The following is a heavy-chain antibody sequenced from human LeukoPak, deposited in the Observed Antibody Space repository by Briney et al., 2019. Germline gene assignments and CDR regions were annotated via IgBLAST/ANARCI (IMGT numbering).Heavy chain of an antibody. J-gene: IGHJ5*02. Sequence: GGSLRLSCAASGFTFSSYAMHWVRQAPGKGLEWVAVISYDGSNKYYADSVKGRFTISRDNAKNSLYLQMNSLRAEDTAVYYCARDANGLDPWGQGTLVTVSS. V-gene: IGHV3-30*04. CDR2: ISYDGSNK. CDR1: GFTFSSYA. CDR3: ARDANGLDP. D-gene: IGHD4/OR15-4a*01.